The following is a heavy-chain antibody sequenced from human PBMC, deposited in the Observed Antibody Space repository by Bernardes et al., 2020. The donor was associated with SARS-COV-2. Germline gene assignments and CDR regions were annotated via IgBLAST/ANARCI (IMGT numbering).Heavy chain of an antibody. CDR3: AKDGSVFMIRGVTTGGMDV. CDR2: ISYEGSNK. V-gene: IGHV3-30*18. Sequence: GGSLRLSCAASGFTFNNHGMHWVRQAPGKGLEWVAVISYEGSNKDYADSVKGRFTISRDNSKNTLYLQMNSLRSEDTAVYYCAKDGSVFMIRGVTTGGMDVWGQGTTVTVSS. D-gene: IGHD3-10*01. CDR1: GFTFNNHG. J-gene: IGHJ6*02.